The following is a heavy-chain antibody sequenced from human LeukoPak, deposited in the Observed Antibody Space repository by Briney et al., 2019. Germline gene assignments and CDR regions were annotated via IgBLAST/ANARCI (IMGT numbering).Heavy chain of an antibody. CDR2: INAGNGNT. J-gene: IGHJ4*02. Sequence: ASVKVSCKASGYTFTSCAMHWVRQAPGQRLEWMGWINAGNGNTKYSQKFQGRVTITRDTSASTAYMELSSLRSEDTAVYYCARGGTMVRPLDYWGQGTLVTVSS. V-gene: IGHV1-3*01. CDR3: ARGGTMVRPLDY. CDR1: GYTFTSCA. D-gene: IGHD3-10*01.